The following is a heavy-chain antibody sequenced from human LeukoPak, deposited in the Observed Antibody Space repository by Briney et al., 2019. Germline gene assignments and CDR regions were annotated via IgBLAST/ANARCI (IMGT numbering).Heavy chain of an antibody. CDR2: IKQDGSEK. J-gene: IGHJ6*02. Sequence: GGSLRLSCAASGFTFSSYWMSWVRQAPGKGLEWVANIKQDGSEKYSVDSVKGRFTISRDNAKNSLFLQMNSLRAEDTAVYYCARGKAAVAGYYYYYGMDVWGQGTTVTVSS. D-gene: IGHD6-19*01. V-gene: IGHV3-7*02. CDR1: GFTFSSYW. CDR3: ARGKAAVAGYYYYYGMDV.